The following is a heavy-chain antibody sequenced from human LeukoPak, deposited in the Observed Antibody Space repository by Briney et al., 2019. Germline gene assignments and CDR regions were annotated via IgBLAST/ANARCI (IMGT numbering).Heavy chain of an antibody. J-gene: IGHJ4*02. CDR1: GYSFSDYW. CDR2: VYPGDTET. CDR3: ARLEMATMSALDF. Sequence: SGESLKMSCTGSGYSFSDYWIGWVRQMPGKGLEWMGNVYPGDTETRYSPSFQGQVTIAADKSISVAYLHWSSLKASDTAIYFCARLEMATMSALDFWGQGTLVTVSS. D-gene: IGHD5-24*01. V-gene: IGHV5-51*01.